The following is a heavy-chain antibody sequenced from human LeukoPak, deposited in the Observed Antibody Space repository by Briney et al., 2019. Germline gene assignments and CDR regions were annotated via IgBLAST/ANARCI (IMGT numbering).Heavy chain of an antibody. Sequence: SVKVSCKASGGTFSSYAISWVRQAPGQGLEWMGGIIPIFGTANYAQKFQGRVTITADESTSIAYMELSSLRSEDTAVYYCARGMVEMATIIFDYWGQGTLVTVSS. CDR3: ARGMVEMATIIFDY. D-gene: IGHD5-24*01. CDR2: IIPIFGTA. V-gene: IGHV1-69*13. J-gene: IGHJ4*02. CDR1: GGTFSSYA.